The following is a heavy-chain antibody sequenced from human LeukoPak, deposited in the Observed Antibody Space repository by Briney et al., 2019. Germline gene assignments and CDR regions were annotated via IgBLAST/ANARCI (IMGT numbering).Heavy chain of an antibody. CDR2: IIPIFGTA. Sequence: ASVKVSCKASGGTFSSYAISWVRQAPGQGLEWMGGIIPIFGTANYAQKFQGRVTITADESTSTAYMELSSLRSEDTAVYYCARDRGSGSGYYAFWYFDLWGRGTQVTVSS. J-gene: IGHJ2*01. CDR3: ARDRGSGSGYYAFWYFDL. V-gene: IGHV1-69*13. CDR1: GGTFSSYA. D-gene: IGHD3-22*01.